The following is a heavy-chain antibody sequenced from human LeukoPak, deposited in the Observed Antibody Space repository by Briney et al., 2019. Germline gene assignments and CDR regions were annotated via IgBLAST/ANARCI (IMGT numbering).Heavy chain of an antibody. Sequence: GGSLRLSCAASGFTVSSNYMSWVRQAPGKGLEWVSVIYSGGSTYYADSVKGRFTISRDNSKNTLYLQMNSLRAEDTAVYYCARDHYDYVWGSYRYLAHDAFDIWGQGTMVTVSS. CDR1: GFTVSSNY. D-gene: IGHD3-16*02. J-gene: IGHJ3*02. CDR2: IYSGGST. CDR3: ARDHYDYVWGSYRYLAHDAFDI. V-gene: IGHV3-53*01.